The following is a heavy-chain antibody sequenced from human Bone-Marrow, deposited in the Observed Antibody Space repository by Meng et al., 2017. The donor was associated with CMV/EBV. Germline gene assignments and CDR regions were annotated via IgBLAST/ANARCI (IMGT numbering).Heavy chain of an antibody. J-gene: IGHJ4*02. D-gene: IGHD4-17*01. CDR1: GGSISSGDYY. CDR3: ARGRRTVTTSPLMTREAGRVFDY. V-gene: IGHV4-30-4*08. CDR2: IYYSGST. Sequence: SETLSLTCTVSGGSISSGDYYWSWIRQPPGKGLEWIGYIYYSGSTYYNPSLKSRVTISVDTSKNQFSLKLSSVTAADTAVYYCARGRRTVTTSPLMTREAGRVFDYWGQGPRVTGSS.